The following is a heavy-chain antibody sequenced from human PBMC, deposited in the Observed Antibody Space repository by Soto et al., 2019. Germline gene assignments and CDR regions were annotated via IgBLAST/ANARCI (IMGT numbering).Heavy chain of an antibody. D-gene: IGHD3-22*01. V-gene: IGHV3-21*01. CDR3: ARDGSGYYDSSGFDI. J-gene: IGHJ3*02. Sequence: TGGAPELSCAAPGFSFSSYRMNWVRQASGKGLEWVSSISSSSSSIYYADSVKGRITISRDNSKNTLYLQMNSLRAEDTAVYYCARDGSGYYDSSGFDIWGQGTMVTVS. CDR2: ISSSSSSI. CDR1: GFSFSSYR.